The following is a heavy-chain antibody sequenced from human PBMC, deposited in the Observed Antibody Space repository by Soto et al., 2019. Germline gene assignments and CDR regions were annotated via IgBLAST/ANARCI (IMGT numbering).Heavy chain of an antibody. D-gene: IGHD6-13*01. CDR1: GYPFTGLY. CDR3: ARDHDYSRSWLFD. Sequence: DSVKVCFKASGYPFTGLYIHLVRQAPGQGLEWMGWINPNSGGTKYAQNFQGRVTMTRDTSISTAYMELSSLRSDDTAVYYCARDHDYSRSWLFDWGQGTMVTVSS. J-gene: IGHJ4*02. CDR2: INPNSGGT. V-gene: IGHV1-2*02.